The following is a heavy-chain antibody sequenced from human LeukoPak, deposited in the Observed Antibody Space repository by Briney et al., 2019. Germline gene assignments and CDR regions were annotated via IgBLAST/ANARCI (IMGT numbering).Heavy chain of an antibody. CDR1: GFTFSSYG. V-gene: IGHV3-30*03. J-gene: IGHJ5*02. D-gene: IGHD6-13*01. Sequence: GRSLRLSCAASGFTFSSYGMHWVRQAPGKGLEWVAVISYDGSNKYYADSVKGRFTISRDNAKNSLYLQMNSLRAEDTAIYYCARGPYSSSWSAWFDPWGQGTLVTVSS. CDR3: ARGPYSSSWSAWFDP. CDR2: ISYDGSNK.